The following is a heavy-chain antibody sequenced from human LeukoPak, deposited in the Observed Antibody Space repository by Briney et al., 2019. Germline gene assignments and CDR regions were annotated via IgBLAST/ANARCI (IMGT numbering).Heavy chain of an antibody. V-gene: IGHV4-59*01. J-gene: IGHJ5*02. CDR1: GGSINGYY. Sequence: PSETLSLTCTVSGGSINGYYWTWIRQPPGKGLEWIGFVYYSASTNYNPSLKSRVTISVDTSKKQFSLRLSSVTTAETAVYYCARGIMTTVPTFDPWGQGTLVTVSS. D-gene: IGHD4-17*01. CDR2: VYYSAST. CDR3: ARGIMTTVPTFDP.